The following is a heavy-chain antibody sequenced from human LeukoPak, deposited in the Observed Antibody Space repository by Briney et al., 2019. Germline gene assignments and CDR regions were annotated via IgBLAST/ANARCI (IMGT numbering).Heavy chain of an antibody. J-gene: IGHJ4*02. CDR1: GYTFTSYY. V-gene: IGHV1-46*01. D-gene: IGHD3-10*01. CDR2: INPSGGST. CDR3: ARPRTYYYGSGSYYNVPFDY. Sequence: ASVKVSCKASGYTFTSYYMHWVRQAPGQGLEWMGIINPSGGSTSYAQKFQGRVTMTRDTSTSTVYMELSSLRSEGTAVYYCARPRTYYYGSGSYYNVPFDYWGQGTLVTVSS.